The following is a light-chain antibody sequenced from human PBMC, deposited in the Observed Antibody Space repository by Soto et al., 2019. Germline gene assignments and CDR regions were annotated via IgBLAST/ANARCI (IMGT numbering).Light chain of an antibody. CDR1: QSISISY. V-gene: IGKV3-20*01. CDR2: AAF. CDR3: SLYDNSPPNL. Sequence: EIALTQSPGTLSLSPGERATLSCRASQSISISYVAWYQQNPGQAPRLLIYAAFNRATGIPDRFSGSGSGTDFTLTINRLEPEDFAVYYCSLYDNSPPNLFGRGTKLEIK. J-gene: IGKJ2*01.